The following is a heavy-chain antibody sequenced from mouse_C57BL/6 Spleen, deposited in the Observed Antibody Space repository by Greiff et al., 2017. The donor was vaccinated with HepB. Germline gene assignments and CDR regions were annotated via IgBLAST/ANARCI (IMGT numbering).Heavy chain of an antibody. CDR2: IRSKSNNYAT. Sequence: VQLVESGGGLVQPKGSLKLSCAASGFSFNTYAMNWVRQAPGKGLEWVARIRSKSNNYATYYADSVKDRFTISRDDSESMLYLQMNNLKTEDTARYYCVRGIYDGYYVGAYWGQGPLVTVSA. D-gene: IGHD2-3*01. CDR3: VRGIYDGYYVGAY. J-gene: IGHJ3*01. V-gene: IGHV10-1*01. CDR1: GFSFNTYA.